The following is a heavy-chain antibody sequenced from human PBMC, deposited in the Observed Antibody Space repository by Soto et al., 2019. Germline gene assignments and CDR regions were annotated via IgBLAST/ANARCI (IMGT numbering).Heavy chain of an antibody. CDR3: AKPHYDSSGYNDY. CDR1: GFTFSSYA. D-gene: IGHD3-22*01. CDR2: ISYDGSNK. V-gene: IGHV3-30-3*02. Sequence: QVQLVESGGGVVQPGRSLRLSCAASGFTFSSYAMHWVRQAPGKGLEWVAVISYDGSNKYYADSVKGRFTISRDNSKNTLYLQMNSLRAEDTAVYYCAKPHYDSSGYNDYWGQGTLVTVSS. J-gene: IGHJ4*02.